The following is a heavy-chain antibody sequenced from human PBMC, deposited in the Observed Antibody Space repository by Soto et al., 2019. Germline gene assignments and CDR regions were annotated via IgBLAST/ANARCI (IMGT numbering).Heavy chain of an antibody. J-gene: IGHJ4*02. D-gene: IGHD5-12*01. CDR1: GGSISSSSYY. V-gene: IGHV4-39*01. CDR2: IYYSGST. Sequence: QLQLQESGPGLVKPSETLSLTCTVSGGSISSSSYYWGCIRQPPGKGLEWIGSIYYSGSTYYNPSLKSRVTISVDTSKNQFSLKLSSVTAADTAVYYCARTARGSSGKSPHFAYWGQGTLVTVSS. CDR3: ARTARGSSGKSPHFAY.